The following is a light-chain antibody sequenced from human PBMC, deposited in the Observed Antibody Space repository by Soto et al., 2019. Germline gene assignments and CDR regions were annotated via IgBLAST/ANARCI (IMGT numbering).Light chain of an antibody. Sequence: EIVLTQSPGNLSLSPGERATLSCRASQSVTSNKLAWYQQKPGQAPRLLIYDASGRTTGSPDRFSGSGSGADFTLTISRLEPEDFAVYYCQQYDSSPITFGQGTRLEIK. V-gene: IGKV3-20*01. J-gene: IGKJ5*01. CDR3: QQYDSSPIT. CDR1: QSVTSNK. CDR2: DAS.